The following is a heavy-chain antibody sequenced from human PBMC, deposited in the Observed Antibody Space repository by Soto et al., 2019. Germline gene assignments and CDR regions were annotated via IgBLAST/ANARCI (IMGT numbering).Heavy chain of an antibody. CDR2: ISYSGNT. V-gene: IGHV4-59*01. CDR3: ACLRGKRCSPIDY. D-gene: IGHD2-15*01. Sequence: QVPLQESGPRLVKPSETLSLTCIISGDSTSNYYWSWIRQSPGKGLEWIGYISYSGNTNYNPSLKSRVTISVDTSKDQLSLKVTSVTTADTAMYYCACLRGKRCSPIDYWGQGTQVTVSS. CDR1: GDSTSNYY. J-gene: IGHJ4*02.